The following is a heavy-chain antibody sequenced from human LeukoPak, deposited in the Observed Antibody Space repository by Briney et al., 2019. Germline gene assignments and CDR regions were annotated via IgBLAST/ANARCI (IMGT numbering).Heavy chain of an antibody. J-gene: IGHJ4*02. CDR3: ARDSAKAPFDF. D-gene: IGHD3-10*01. Sequence: GGSLRLSCAASGFTFSSFSMNWVRQAPGKVLEWISFITSSGGTIYYSDSVKGRFTISRNDAKNSLYLQMNSLRVDDTAVYYCARDSAKAPFDFWGQGTLVTVSS. CDR1: GFTFSSFS. CDR2: ITSSGGTI. V-gene: IGHV3-48*04.